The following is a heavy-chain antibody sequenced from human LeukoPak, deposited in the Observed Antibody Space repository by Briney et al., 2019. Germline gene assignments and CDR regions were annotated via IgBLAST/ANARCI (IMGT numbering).Heavy chain of an antibody. D-gene: IGHD2-15*01. Sequence: GGSLRLSCAASGFTFSSYEMNWVRQAPGKGLEWVSYISSSGSTIYYADSVKGRFTISRDNSKNTLYLQMNSLRAEDTAVYYCARRAGSYSHSYDYWGQGTLVTVSS. CDR3: ARRAGSYSHSYDY. CDR2: ISSSGSTI. CDR1: GFTFSSYE. J-gene: IGHJ4*02. V-gene: IGHV3-48*03.